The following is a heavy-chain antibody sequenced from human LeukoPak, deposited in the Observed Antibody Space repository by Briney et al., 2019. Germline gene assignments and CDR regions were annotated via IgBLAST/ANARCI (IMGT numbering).Heavy chain of an antibody. J-gene: IGHJ6*03. CDR3: AKDFRGYMDV. Sequence: GGSLRLSCSASGFTFSSYSMNWVRQAPGKGLEWVAFIRYDGSSKYVADSVKGRFTVSRDNSKSTVYLQMNSLRVEDTAVYYCAKDFRGYMDVWGKGTPVTGSS. V-gene: IGHV3-30*02. CDR1: GFTFSSYS. CDR2: IRYDGSSK.